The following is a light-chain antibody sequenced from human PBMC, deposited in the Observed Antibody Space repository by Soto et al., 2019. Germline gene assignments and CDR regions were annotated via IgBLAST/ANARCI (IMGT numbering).Light chain of an antibody. CDR2: DNT. J-gene: IGLJ2*01. Sequence: QAVVTQPPSVSGAPGQRVTISCAGSSSNIGAGYDVHWYQQLPGTAPKLLIYDNTNRPSGLPDRFSGSKSGTSASLAITGLQAEDEADYYCQSYDSSLNGVIFGGGTKLTVL. CDR1: SSNIGAGYD. V-gene: IGLV1-40*01. CDR3: QSYDSSLNGVI.